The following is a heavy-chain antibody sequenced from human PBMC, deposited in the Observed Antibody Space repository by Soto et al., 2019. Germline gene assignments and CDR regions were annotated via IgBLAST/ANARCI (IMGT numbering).Heavy chain of an antibody. J-gene: IGHJ4*02. CDR3: ARVSVECSSASCYDDN. V-gene: IGHV3-21*01. Sequence: GGSLRLSCAASGFTFSSYSMNWVRQAPGKGLEWVSSISGGSSYMYYADSVKGRFTISRDNAKNSLYLQMNSLRAEDTAVYYCARVSVECSSASCYDDNWGQGTLVTVSS. CDR1: GFTFSSYS. D-gene: IGHD2-2*01. CDR2: ISGGSSYM.